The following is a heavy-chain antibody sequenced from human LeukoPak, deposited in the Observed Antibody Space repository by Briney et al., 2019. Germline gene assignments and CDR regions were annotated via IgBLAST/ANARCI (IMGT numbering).Heavy chain of an antibody. V-gene: IGHV4-30-4*01. J-gene: IGHJ6*02. CDR2: IYYSGST. Sequence: PSQTLSLTCTVSGGSISSGDYYWSWIRQPPGKGLEWIGYIYYSGSTYYNRSLKSRVTISVDTSKNQFSLKLSSVTAADTAVYYCARDHLPYGMDVWGQGTTVTVSS. CDR1: GGSISSGDYY. CDR3: ARDHLPYGMDV.